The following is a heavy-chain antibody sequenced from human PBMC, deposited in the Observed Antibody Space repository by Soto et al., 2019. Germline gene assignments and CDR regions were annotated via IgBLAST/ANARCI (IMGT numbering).Heavy chain of an antibody. CDR3: ARRYCSSTSCYYPPHSSGWHGAKSKNSFDP. J-gene: IGHJ5*02. CDR1: GGSFSGYY. Sequence: TLSLTCAVYGGSFSGYYWSWIRQPPGKGLEWIGEINHSGSTNYNPSLKSRVTISVDTSKNQFSLKLSSVTAADTAVYYCARRYCSSTSCYYPPHSSGWHGAKSKNSFDPWGQGTLVTVSS. CDR2: INHSGST. D-gene: IGHD2-2*01. V-gene: IGHV4-34*01.